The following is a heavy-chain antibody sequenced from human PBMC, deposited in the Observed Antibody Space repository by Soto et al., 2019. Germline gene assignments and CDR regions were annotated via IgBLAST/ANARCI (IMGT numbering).Heavy chain of an antibody. J-gene: IGHJ4*02. CDR1: GIRFDDYA. Sequence: VQLVESGGGLIQPGRSLRLSCEVSGIRFDDYAMHWVRQAPGKGLEWVAAISWNSGRKVYVDSVRGRFTISRDNAKNSLYLQMNSLKAEDTAFYYCAKDIVPYIGYYFDHWGRGTLVTVSS. CDR2: ISWNSGRK. CDR3: AKDIVPYIGYYFDH. V-gene: IGHV3-9*01. D-gene: IGHD5-12*01.